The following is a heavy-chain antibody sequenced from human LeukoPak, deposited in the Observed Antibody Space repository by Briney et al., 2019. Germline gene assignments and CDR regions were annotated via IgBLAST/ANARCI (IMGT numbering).Heavy chain of an antibody. CDR1: GFTFSSYW. D-gene: IGHD5-12*01. CDR3: ARAQYDIVATKQYYFDY. Sequence: PGGSLRLSCAASGFTFSSYWMHWVRQAPGKGLVWVSRINSDESSTSYADSVKGRFTISRDNAKNTLYPQMNSLRAEDTAVYYCARAQYDIVATKQYYFDYWGQGTLVTVSS. J-gene: IGHJ4*02. CDR2: INSDESST. V-gene: IGHV3-74*01.